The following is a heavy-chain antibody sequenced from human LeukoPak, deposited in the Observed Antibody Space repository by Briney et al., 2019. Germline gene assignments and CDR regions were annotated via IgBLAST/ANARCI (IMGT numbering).Heavy chain of an antibody. J-gene: IGHJ4*02. Sequence: GGSLRLSCAVSGITLSNYGMSWVRQAPGKGLEWVAGLSGSGGGTNYADSVQGRFTISRDNPKNTLYLQMNSLRAEDTAVYYCAKGPAYQLLDCWGQGTLVTVSS. CDR1: GITLSNYG. CDR3: AKGPAYQLLDC. D-gene: IGHD2-2*01. CDR2: LSGSGGGT. V-gene: IGHV3-23*01.